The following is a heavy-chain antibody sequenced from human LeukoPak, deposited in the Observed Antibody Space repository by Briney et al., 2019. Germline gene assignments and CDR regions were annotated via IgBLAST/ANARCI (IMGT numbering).Heavy chain of an antibody. J-gene: IGHJ3*02. V-gene: IGHV5-51*01. CDR2: INPGDSET. CDR3: ASVGYDTSGYDAFDI. Sequence: GESLKISCQTLAYSFTSYWIGWVRQMPGKGPEWIGIINPGDSETRYNPSFQGHVAISADTSISTAYLQWTSLQDSDTAIYYCASVGYDTSGYDAFDIWGQGTRVTVSS. CDR1: AYSFTSYW. D-gene: IGHD3-22*01.